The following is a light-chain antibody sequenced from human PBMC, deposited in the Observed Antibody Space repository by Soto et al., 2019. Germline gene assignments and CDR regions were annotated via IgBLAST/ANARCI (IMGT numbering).Light chain of an antibody. CDR3: SSYRSGSTLV. CDR2: DVH. J-gene: IGLJ2*01. V-gene: IGLV2-14*01. CDR1: SSDVGGSNY. Sequence: QSALTQPASVSGSPGQSITISCTGTSSDVGGSNYVSWYQQHPGKAPKLMIYDVHNRPSGISNRFSGSKSGNTASLTISGLQAEDEADYYCSSYRSGSTLVFCGGTKVTVL.